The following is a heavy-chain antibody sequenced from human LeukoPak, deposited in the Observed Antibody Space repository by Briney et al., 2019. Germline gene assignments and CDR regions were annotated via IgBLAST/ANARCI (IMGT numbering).Heavy chain of an antibody. CDR3: ARTDCGGDCYSSRGWFDP. J-gene: IGHJ5*02. CDR1: GYTFTSYY. CDR2: INPSGGST. Sequence: GASVKVSCKASGYTFTSYYMHWVRQAPGQGLEWMGIINPSGGSTSYAQKFQGRVTITADKSTSTVYMDLSSLRSEDTAVYYCARTDCGGDCYSSRGWFDPWGQGTLVTVSS. V-gene: IGHV1-46*01. D-gene: IGHD2-21*02.